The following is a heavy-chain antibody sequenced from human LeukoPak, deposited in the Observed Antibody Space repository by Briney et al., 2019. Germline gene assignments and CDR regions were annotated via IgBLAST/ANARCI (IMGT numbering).Heavy chain of an antibody. D-gene: IGHD3-22*01. CDR3: ARVPHYYDSSGYYYPYYFDY. Sequence: SETLSLTCTVSGGSISSGGYYWSWIRQHPGKGLEWIGYIYYSGSTYYNPSLKSRVTISVDTSKNQFSLKLSSVTAADTAVYYCARVPHYYDSSGYYYPYYFDYWGQGTLVTVSS. CDR1: GGSISSGGYY. V-gene: IGHV4-31*03. CDR2: IYYSGST. J-gene: IGHJ4*02.